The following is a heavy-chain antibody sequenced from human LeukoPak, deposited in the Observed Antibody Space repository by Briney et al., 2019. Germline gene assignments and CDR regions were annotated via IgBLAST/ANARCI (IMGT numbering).Heavy chain of an antibody. CDR3: ARDLGYFGSGSYLGWFDP. J-gene: IGHJ5*02. V-gene: IGHV4-59*11. CDR2: IYYSGST. CDR1: GGSIDNHY. D-gene: IGHD3-10*01. Sequence: SETLSLTCSVSGGSIDNHYWTWIRRPPGKGLEWIGHIYYSGSTTYNPSLKSRVSISVDTSKNQFSLKLSSVTPADTAAYYCARDLGYFGSGSYLGWFDPWGQGTLVTVSS.